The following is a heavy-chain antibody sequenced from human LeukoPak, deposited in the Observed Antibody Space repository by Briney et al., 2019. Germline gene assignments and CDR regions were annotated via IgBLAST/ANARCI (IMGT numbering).Heavy chain of an antibody. Sequence: PSETLSLTCAVYGGSFSGYYWIWIRQPPGKGLEWFGEINHSGSTNYNPSFKSRVTISVDTSKNQFSLKLSSVTAADTAVYYCARGLQYYDFWSGYSTGHPFDYWGQGTLVTVSS. CDR3: ARGLQYYDFWSGYSTGHPFDY. CDR2: INHSGST. V-gene: IGHV4-34*01. J-gene: IGHJ4*02. D-gene: IGHD3-3*01. CDR1: GGSFSGYY.